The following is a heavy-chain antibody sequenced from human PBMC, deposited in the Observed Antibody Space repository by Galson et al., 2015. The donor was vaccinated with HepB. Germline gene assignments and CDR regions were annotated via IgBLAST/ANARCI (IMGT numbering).Heavy chain of an antibody. J-gene: IGHJ4*02. CDR1: GSNIVTHW. Sequence: SLRLSCAAYGSNIVTHWMTWVRQPPGKGLEWVASIKRDGSDMKYVDSVEGRFTISRDNVENSVYLQMHSLRVGDTAVYYCARGGGGRGSDYYPLDFWGQGTLVAVSS. V-gene: IGHV3-7*03. CDR3: ARGGGGRGSDYYPLDF. D-gene: IGHD3-16*01. CDR2: IKRDGSDM.